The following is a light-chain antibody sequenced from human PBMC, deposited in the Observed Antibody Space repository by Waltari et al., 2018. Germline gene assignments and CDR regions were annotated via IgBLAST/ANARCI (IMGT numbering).Light chain of an antibody. CDR1: NIGNYS. J-gene: IGLJ1*01. CDR2: YDR. Sequence: SSVVTQPPSVSVAPGETATITCGGDNIGNYSVHVYQQKPGQAPVLVIFYDRDRPSGIPDRFSGSNSGNTATLTISRVEAGDEARYYCHVWHPHVDPGVFGTGTEVTVL. CDR3: HVWHPHVDPGV. V-gene: IGLV3-21*04.